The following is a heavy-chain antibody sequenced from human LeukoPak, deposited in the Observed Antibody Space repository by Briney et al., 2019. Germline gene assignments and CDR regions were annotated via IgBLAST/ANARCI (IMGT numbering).Heavy chain of an antibody. CDR2: IDYDGGSG. Sequence: GGSLSLSCAAPVFTLSSYDMSWIRQAPGKGLEWVTSIDYDGGSGHYADSVKGRFTISRDNSNNTLFLHLNSLRGEDTAVYYCTRNSGWYGLSWGQGTLVTVSS. J-gene: IGHJ1*01. CDR3: TRNSGWYGLS. D-gene: IGHD6-19*01. CDR1: VFTLSSYD. V-gene: IGHV3-23*01.